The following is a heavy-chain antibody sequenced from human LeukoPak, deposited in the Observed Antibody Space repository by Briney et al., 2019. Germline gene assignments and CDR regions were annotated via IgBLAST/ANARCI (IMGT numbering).Heavy chain of an antibody. CDR2: IYSGGST. CDR1: GFTVSSNY. D-gene: IGHD1-26*01. V-gene: IGHV3-53*01. J-gene: IGHJ4*02. CDR3: ATSGSYRFDY. Sequence: GGSLRLSCAASGFTVSSNYMSWVRQAPGKGLEWVSVIYSGGSTYYADSVKGRFTISRDNAQNSLYLQMNSLRDDDTAVYYCATSGSYRFDYWGQGTLVTVSS.